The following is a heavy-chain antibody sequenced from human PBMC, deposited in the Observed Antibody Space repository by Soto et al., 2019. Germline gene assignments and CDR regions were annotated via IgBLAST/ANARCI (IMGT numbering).Heavy chain of an antibody. CDR3: ARAGNIVLMAYFDY. D-gene: IGHD2-8*01. V-gene: IGHV4-61*08. CDR2: IYYSGST. CDR1: GGSISSGDYY. J-gene: IGHJ4*02. Sequence: ASETLSLTCTVSGGSISSGDYYWSWIRQPPGKGLEWIGYIYYSGSTNYNPSLKSRVTISVDTSKNQFSLNLNSVTAADTAVYYCARAGNIVLMAYFDYWGQGTLVTVSS.